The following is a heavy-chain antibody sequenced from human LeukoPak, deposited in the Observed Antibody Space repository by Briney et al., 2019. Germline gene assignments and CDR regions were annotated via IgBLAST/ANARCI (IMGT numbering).Heavy chain of an antibody. Sequence: PSETLSLTCAVYGGSFSGYYWSWIRQPPGKGLGWIGEINQSGSTNYNPSLKSRVTISVDTSKNQFSLKLSSVTATDTAVYYCARGVGYSGYEPFFDYWGQGTLVTVSS. D-gene: IGHD5-12*01. J-gene: IGHJ4*02. CDR3: ARGVGYSGYEPFFDY. V-gene: IGHV4-34*01. CDR1: GGSFSGYY. CDR2: INQSGST.